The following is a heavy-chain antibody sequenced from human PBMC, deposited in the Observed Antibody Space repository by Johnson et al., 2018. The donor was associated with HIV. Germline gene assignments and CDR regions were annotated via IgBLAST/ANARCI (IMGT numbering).Heavy chain of an antibody. J-gene: IGHJ3*02. CDR3: QGDSGSYHGNDAFDI. D-gene: IGHD1-26*01. Sequence: VQLVESGGGVAQPGGSLRLSCAASGFTFSSYWMHLVRQAPGKGLVWVSRINSDGSSTICADSVKGRFTISRDNAKNSLYLQMNSLRAEDTALYYCQGDSGSYHGNDAFDIWGQGTMVTVSS. V-gene: IGHV3-74*02. CDR1: GFTFSSYW. CDR2: INSDGSST.